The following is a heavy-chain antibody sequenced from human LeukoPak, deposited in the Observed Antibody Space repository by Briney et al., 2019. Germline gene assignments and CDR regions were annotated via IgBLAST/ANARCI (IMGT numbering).Heavy chain of an antibody. CDR2: IKQGGSEK. CDR1: GFTFSSYW. J-gene: IGHJ4*02. Sequence: PGGSLRLSCAASGFTFSSYWMSWVRQAPGKGLEWVANIKQGGSEKYYVDSVKGRFTISRDNAKNSLYLQMNSLRAEDTAVYYCARVHEEIVVVITIFDYWGQGTLVTVSS. CDR3: ARVHEEIVVVITIFDY. V-gene: IGHV3-7*01. D-gene: IGHD3-22*01.